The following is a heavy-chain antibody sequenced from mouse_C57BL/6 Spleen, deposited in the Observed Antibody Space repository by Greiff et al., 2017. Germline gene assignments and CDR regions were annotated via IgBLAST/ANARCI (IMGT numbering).Heavy chain of an antibody. CDR3: AYGNSIYYAMDY. J-gene: IGHJ4*01. V-gene: IGHV1-82*01. CDR2: IYPGDGDT. CDR1: GYAFSSSW. Sequence: QVQLQQSGPELVKPGASVKISCKASGYAFSSSWMNWVKQRPGKGLEWIGRIYPGDGDTNYNGKFKGKATLTADKSSSTAYMQLSSLTSEDSAVYFCAYGNSIYYAMDYWGQGTSVTVSS. D-gene: IGHD2-1*01.